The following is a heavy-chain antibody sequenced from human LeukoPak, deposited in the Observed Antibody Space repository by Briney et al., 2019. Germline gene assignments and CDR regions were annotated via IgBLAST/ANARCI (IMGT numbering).Heavy chain of an antibody. V-gene: IGHV4-39*01. CDR3: AGTMIVVKTGFDY. D-gene: IGHD3-22*01. Sequence: SETLSLTCTVSGGSISSSSYYWGWIRQPPGKGLEWIGSIYYSGSTYYNPPLKSLVTISVDTSKNQFSLKLSSVTAADTAVYYCAGTMIVVKTGFDYWGQGTLVTVSS. CDR1: GGSISSSSYY. CDR2: IYYSGST. J-gene: IGHJ4*02.